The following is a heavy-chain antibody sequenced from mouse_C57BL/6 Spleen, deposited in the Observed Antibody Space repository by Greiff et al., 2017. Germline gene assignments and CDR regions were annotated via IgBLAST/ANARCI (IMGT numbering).Heavy chain of an antibody. V-gene: IGHV3-6*01. D-gene: IGHD2-4*01. CDR2: ISYDGSN. CDR1: GYSFTSGYY. J-gene: IGHJ3*01. CDR3: ARDEDYEFAY. Sequence: DVQLVESGPGLVKPSQSLYLTCAVTGYSFTSGYYWKWSRQFPGNKLEWMGYISYDGSNNYNPSLKSRISITRDTTKNQFFLKLNSVTTEDTATYYCARDEDYEFAYWGQGTLVTVSA.